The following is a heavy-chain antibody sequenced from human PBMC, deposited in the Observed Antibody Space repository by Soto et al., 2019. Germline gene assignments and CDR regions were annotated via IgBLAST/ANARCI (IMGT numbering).Heavy chain of an antibody. Sequence: RGALRLSWAASGFILSSYSMNWVRPAPGKGLEWVSSTSSSSSYIYYADSVKGRITISRDNAKNSLYLQMNSLRAEDTAVYYCARDIDCGGDCYYYYGMDVWGHGTPVTAP. V-gene: IGHV3-21*01. CDR1: GFILSSYS. J-gene: IGHJ6*02. CDR3: ARDIDCGGDCYYYYGMDV. D-gene: IGHD2-21*02. CDR2: TSSSSSYI.